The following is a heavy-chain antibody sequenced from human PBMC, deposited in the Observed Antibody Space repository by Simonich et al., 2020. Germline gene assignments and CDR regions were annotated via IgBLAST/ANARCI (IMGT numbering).Heavy chain of an antibody. CDR3: ARSTTGTTAFDI. Sequence: QVQLVQSGAEVKKPGASVKVSCKASGYTFTSYGISWVRQAPGQGLEWMGGFIAYNGNTNHAQKLRGRVTMTTDTSTSTAYMELRSLRSDDTAVYYCARSTTGTTAFDIWGQGTMVTVSS. CDR1: GYTFTSYG. J-gene: IGHJ3*02. V-gene: IGHV1-18*01. D-gene: IGHD1-1*01. CDR2: FIAYNGNT.